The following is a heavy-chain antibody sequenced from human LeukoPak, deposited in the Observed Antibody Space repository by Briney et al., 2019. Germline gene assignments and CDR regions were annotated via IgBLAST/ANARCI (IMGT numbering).Heavy chain of an antibody. J-gene: IGHJ4*02. CDR1: GGTFSSYA. CDR3: ARDLVSPGYFDY. Sequence: ASVKVSCKASGGTFSSYAISWVRQAPGQGLEWMGWISAYNGNTNYAQKLQGRVTMTTDTSTSTAYMELRSLRSDDTAVYYCARDLVSPGYFDYWGQGTLVTVSS. V-gene: IGHV1-18*01. CDR2: ISAYNGNT. D-gene: IGHD2-2*01.